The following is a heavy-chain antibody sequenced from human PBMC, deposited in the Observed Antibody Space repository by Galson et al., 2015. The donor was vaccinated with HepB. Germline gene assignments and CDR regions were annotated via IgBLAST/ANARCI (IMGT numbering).Heavy chain of an antibody. Sequence: SGAEVKKPGASVKVSCKASGYTFTSYGIGWVRQAPGQGLEWMGWISAYNGNTNYAQKLQGRVTMTTDTSTSTAYMELRSLRSDDTAVYYCARGPFTMIVVASSRWFDPWGQGTLVTVSS. CDR3: ARGPFTMIVVASSRWFDP. D-gene: IGHD3-22*01. J-gene: IGHJ5*02. CDR2: ISAYNGNT. CDR1: GYTFTSYG. V-gene: IGHV1-18*04.